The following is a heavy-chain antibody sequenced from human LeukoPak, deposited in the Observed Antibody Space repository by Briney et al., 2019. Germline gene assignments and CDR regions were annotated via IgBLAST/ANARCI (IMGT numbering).Heavy chain of an antibody. CDR2: ISSSGSTI. Sequence: KAGGSLRLSCAAPGFTFSDYYMSWIRQAPGKGLEWISYISSSGSTIYYADSVKGRFTISRDNTKNSLYLQMNSLRAEDTAVYYCARRTYYYDTTYYYVSFFDYWGRGTLVTVSS. D-gene: IGHD3-22*01. J-gene: IGHJ4*02. CDR1: GFTFSDYY. CDR3: ARRTYYYDTTYYYVSFFDY. V-gene: IGHV3-11*04.